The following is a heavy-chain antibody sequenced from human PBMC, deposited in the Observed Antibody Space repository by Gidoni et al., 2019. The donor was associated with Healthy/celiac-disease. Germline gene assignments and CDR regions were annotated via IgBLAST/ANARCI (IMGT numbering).Heavy chain of an antibody. V-gene: IGHV3-33*01. CDR3: ARAYFDSSGYYPLLIDY. D-gene: IGHD3-22*01. CDR1: GFTFSSSA. Sequence: QVQLVESGGGVVQPGRSLRLSCAASGFTFSSSAMHWVRQAPGNGLEWVALIWYDGSHKYYADSVKGRFTISRDNSKNTLFLQINSLRTEDTAVYYCARAYFDSSGYYPLLIDYWGQGTLVTVSS. J-gene: IGHJ4*02. CDR2: IWYDGSHK.